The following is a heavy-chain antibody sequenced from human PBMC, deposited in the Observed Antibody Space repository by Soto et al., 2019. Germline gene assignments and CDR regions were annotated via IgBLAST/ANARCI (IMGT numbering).Heavy chain of an antibody. J-gene: IGHJ4*02. D-gene: IGHD7-27*01. CDR3: TRTNWGWPGFDH. CDR2: IYSGGTT. V-gene: IGHV3-66*01. Sequence: GGSLRLSCAASGFTVSSYYMNWVRQAPGKGLEWVSVIYSGGTTYYADSVKVKFTISRDSAKNTLYLQMNSLRAEYTAVYYCTRTNWGWPGFDHWSQGTLVTVSS. CDR1: GFTVSSYY.